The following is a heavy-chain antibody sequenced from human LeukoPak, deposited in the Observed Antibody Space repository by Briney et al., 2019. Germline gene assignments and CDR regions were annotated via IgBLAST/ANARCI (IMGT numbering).Heavy chain of an antibody. J-gene: IGHJ6*03. Sequence: PSETLSLTCTVSGGSISSSSYYWGWIRQPPGKGLEWIGSIYYSGSTYYNPSLKGRVTISVDTSKNQFSLKLSSVTAADTAVYYCARIPNYDILTGYRSFYYYYYMGVWGKGTTVTVSS. CDR2: IYYSGST. CDR3: ARIPNYDILTGYRSFYYYYYMGV. D-gene: IGHD3-9*01. CDR1: GGSISSSSYY. V-gene: IGHV4-39*01.